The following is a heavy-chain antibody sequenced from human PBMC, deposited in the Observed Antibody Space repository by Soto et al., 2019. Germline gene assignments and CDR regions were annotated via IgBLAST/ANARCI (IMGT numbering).Heavy chain of an antibody. CDR1: GYIFINYG. D-gene: IGHD2-2*01. CDR3: ARDEVPAANWLDR. Sequence: AAVKVSCKASGYIFINYGITWVRQAPGQGLEWMGWISGYNGNTKYADKLQGRVTMTTDTSTTTAYMELRSLRSDDTAVYYCARDEVPAANWLDRWGRGTMVTVYS. J-gene: IGHJ5*02. CDR2: ISGYNGNT. V-gene: IGHV1-18*01.